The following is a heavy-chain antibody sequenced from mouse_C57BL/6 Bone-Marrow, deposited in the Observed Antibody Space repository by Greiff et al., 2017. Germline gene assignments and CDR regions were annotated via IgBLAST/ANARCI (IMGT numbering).Heavy chain of an antibody. Sequence: EVKLMESGPGLVKPSQSLSLTCSVTGYSITSGYYWNWIRQFPGNKLEWMGYISYDGSNNYNPSLKNRISITRDTSKNQFFLKLNSVTTEDTATYYCARGRLRRWFAYWGQGTLVTVSA. J-gene: IGHJ3*01. CDR2: ISYDGSN. V-gene: IGHV3-6*01. CDR1: GYSITSGYY. CDR3: ARGRLRRWFAY. D-gene: IGHD2-4*01.